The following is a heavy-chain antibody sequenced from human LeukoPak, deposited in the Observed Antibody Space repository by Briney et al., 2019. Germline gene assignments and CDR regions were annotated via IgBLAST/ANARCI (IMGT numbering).Heavy chain of an antibody. CDR1: GFTFSSHA. CDR3: ARRRRYYYGSGSSLDY. CDR2: ISYDGSNK. V-gene: IGHV3-30*04. J-gene: IGHJ4*02. D-gene: IGHD3-10*01. Sequence: GGSLRLSCAASGFTFSSHAMNWVRQAPGKGLEWVAVISYDGSNKYYVDSVKGRFTISRDNSKNTLYLQMNSLRAEDTAVYYCARRRRYYYGSGSSLDYWGQGTLVTVSS.